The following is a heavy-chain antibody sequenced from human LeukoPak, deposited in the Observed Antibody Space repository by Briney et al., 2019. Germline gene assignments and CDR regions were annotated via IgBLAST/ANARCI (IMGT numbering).Heavy chain of an antibody. J-gene: IGHJ6*03. D-gene: IGHD3-9*01. CDR3: ARDRKLRYFDWLLHSPYAYYYYMDV. CDR1: GYSFTIYW. Sequence: GESLKISCKGSGYSFTIYWIGWVRQMPGKGLEWMGIIYPGDSDTRYSPSFEGQVTISADKSSSTAYLQWSSLKASDTAMYYCARDRKLRYFDWLLHSPYAYYYYMDVWGKGTTVTVSS. CDR2: IYPGDSDT. V-gene: IGHV5-51*01.